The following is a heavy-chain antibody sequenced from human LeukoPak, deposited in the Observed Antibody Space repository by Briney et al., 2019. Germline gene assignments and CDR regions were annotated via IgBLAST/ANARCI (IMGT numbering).Heavy chain of an antibody. CDR2: IIPIFGTA. J-gene: IGHJ4*02. D-gene: IGHD3-10*01. CDR1: GGTFSSYA. V-gene: IGHV1-69*13. Sequence: GASAKVSYKASGGTFSSYAISWVRQAPGQGLEWMGGIIPIFGTANYAQKFQGRVTITADESTSTAYMELSSLRSEDTAVYYCASDDMVRGVIPSYWGQGTLVTVSS. CDR3: ASDDMVRGVIPSY.